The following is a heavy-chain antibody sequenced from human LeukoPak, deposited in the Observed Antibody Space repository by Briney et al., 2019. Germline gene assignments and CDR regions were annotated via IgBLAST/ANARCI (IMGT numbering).Heavy chain of an antibody. CDR1: GFTFSSYS. CDR2: ISGSSSYI. D-gene: IGHD6-19*01. Sequence: GGSLRLSCAASGFTFSSYSMNWVRQAPGKGLEWVSSISGSSSYIYYADSVKGRFTISRDNAKNSLYLQMNSLRAEDTAVYYCARSSAATSFDYWGQGTLVTVSS. V-gene: IGHV3-21*01. CDR3: ARSSAATSFDY. J-gene: IGHJ4*02.